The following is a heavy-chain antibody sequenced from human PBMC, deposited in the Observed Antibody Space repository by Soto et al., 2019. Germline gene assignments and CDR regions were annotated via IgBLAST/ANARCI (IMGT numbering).Heavy chain of an antibody. Sequence: QVQLVQSGAEVKTPGSSVKVSCKASGGTFNTYTISWVRQAPGQGLEWVGRIVPILNGANYAPKYEGRVTISADTSTSTAYMELSSLRTDDTAVYYCAGGNPPPYVWGQGTTVIVSS. J-gene: IGHJ6*02. CDR3: AGGNPPPYV. CDR1: GGTFNTYT. V-gene: IGHV1-69*02. D-gene: IGHD2-15*01. CDR2: IVPILNGA.